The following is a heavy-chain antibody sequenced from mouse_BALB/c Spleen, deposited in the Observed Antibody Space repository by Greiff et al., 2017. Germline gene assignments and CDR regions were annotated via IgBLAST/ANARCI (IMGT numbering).Heavy chain of an antibody. CDR3: ARDGNYGWYFDV. D-gene: IGHD1-1*01. CDR2: ISNKANGYTT. V-gene: IGHV7-3*02. J-gene: IGHJ1*01. Sequence: EVQLVESGGGLVQPGGSLRLSCATSGFTFTDYYMSWVRQPPGKALEWLGFISNKANGYTTEYSASVKGRFTISRDNSQSILYLQMNTLRAEDSATYYCARDGNYGWYFDVWGAGTTVTVSS. CDR1: GFTFTDYY.